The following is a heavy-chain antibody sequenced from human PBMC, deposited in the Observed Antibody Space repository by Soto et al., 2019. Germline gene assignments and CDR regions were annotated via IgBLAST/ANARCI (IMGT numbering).Heavy chain of an antibody. CDR2: IIPILGIA. CDR3: ASERGRYSSSSDPYYYYMDV. Sequence: GAPVKGSCKASGGTFRRYTISWVGQAPGQGVEWMGRIIPILGIANYAQKFQGRVTITADKSTSTAYMELSSLRSEDTAVYYRASERGRYSSSSDPYYYYMDVWGKGATVTVSS. J-gene: IGHJ6*03. V-gene: IGHV1-69*02. D-gene: IGHD6-6*01. CDR1: GGTFRRYT.